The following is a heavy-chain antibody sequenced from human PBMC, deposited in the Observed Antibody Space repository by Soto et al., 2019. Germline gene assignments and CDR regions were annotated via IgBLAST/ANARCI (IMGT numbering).Heavy chain of an antibody. CDR1: GDSISSYY. CDR3: AREANRQGAAVFEY. V-gene: IGHV4-59*01. Sequence: VQLQESGPGLVKPSETLSLTCTVSGDSISSYYWSWLRQPPGKGLEWIGYIYNTGSTNYNPSLESRVSISLDTSDNRFSLKMNSVTATDTAVYYCAREANRQGAAVFEYWGQGSLVTVSS. CDR2: IYNTGST. J-gene: IGHJ4*02.